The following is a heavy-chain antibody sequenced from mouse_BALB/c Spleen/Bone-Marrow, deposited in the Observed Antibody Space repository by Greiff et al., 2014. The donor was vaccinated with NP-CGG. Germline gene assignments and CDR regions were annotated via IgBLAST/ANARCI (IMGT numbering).Heavy chain of an antibody. CDR1: GYSFTGYT. Sequence: EVMLVESGPELVKPGASMKISCKASGYSFTGYTMSWVKQSHGKNLEWIGLINPYNGGTSYNQRFKGKATLTVDKSSSTAYMELLSLTSEDSAVYYCARGDYYGYAMDYWGQGTPVTVSS. CDR2: INPYNGGT. D-gene: IGHD1-1*01. V-gene: IGHV1-18*01. J-gene: IGHJ4*01. CDR3: ARGDYYGYAMDY.